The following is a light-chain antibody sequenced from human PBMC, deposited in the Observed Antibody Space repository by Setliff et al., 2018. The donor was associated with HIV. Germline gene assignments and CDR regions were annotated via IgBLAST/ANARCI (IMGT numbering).Light chain of an antibody. CDR2: DVT. Sequence: QSVLPQPASVSGSPGQSITISCNGTSTDIGGYNFVSWYQQYPGKAPKLIIYDVTRRPSGVSDRFSASKSGNTASLTISGLQAEDESDYYCSSYTKSVTYVLFGGGTQLTVL. J-gene: IGLJ2*01. CDR1: STDIGGYNF. CDR3: SSYTKSVTYVL. V-gene: IGLV2-14*03.